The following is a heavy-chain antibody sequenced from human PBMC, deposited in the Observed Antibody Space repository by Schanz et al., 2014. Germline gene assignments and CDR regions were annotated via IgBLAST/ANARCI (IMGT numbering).Heavy chain of an antibody. CDR2: ISPNSGYT. D-gene: IGHD3-3*02. Sequence: QVQLVQSGAEVKKPGASMKVSCKASGRTFIVYHVLHWVRQAPGQGLEWMGRISPNSGYTHSAQKFQGRVTMTWDRSISTATMELSRLRSDDTAVDYCARENKDYDSILNKFFHYGLDLWGQGTTVTVSS. CDR1: GRTFIVYH. J-gene: IGHJ6*02. CDR3: ARENKDYDSILNKFFHYGLDL. V-gene: IGHV1-2*06.